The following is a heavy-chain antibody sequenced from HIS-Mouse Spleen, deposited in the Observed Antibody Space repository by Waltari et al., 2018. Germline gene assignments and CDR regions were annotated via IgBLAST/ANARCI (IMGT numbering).Heavy chain of an antibody. J-gene: IGHJ6*02. CDR1: GGSISSSSYY. D-gene: IGHD6-19*01. CDR2: IYSSGST. V-gene: IGHV4-39*01. CDR3: ARLDGIVAGPLSYYYYGMDV. Sequence: QLQLQESGPGLVKPSETLSLTCTVSGGSISSSSYYWGWIRQPPGKGLEWIGSIYSSGSTHYNPALKSRVTISVDTSKNQFSLKLSSVTAADTAVYYCARLDGIVAGPLSYYYYGMDVWGQGTTVTVSS.